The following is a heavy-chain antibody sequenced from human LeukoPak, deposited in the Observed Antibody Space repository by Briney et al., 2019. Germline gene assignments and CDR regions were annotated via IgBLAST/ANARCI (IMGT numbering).Heavy chain of an antibody. V-gene: IGHV3-53*01. Sequence: GGSLRLSCAASGFTVSSNYMSWVRQAPGKGLEWASVFYSGGSTYYADSVKGRFTISRDNSKNTLYLQMNSLRAEDTAVYYCVGVRVFTMIVSEPGQPYFWGQGTMVTVSS. CDR3: VGVRVFTMIVSEPGQPYF. CDR1: GFTVSSNY. J-gene: IGHJ3*01. CDR2: FYSGGST. D-gene: IGHD3-22*01.